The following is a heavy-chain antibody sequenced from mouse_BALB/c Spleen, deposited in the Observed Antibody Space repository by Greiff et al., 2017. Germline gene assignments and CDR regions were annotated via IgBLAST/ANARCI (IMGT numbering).Heavy chain of an antibody. CDR1: GYTFTDYN. J-gene: IGHJ3*01. V-gene: IGHV1-18*01. CDR3: ARAYYRYDGFAY. Sequence: VQLQQSGPELVKPGASVKIPCKASGYTFTDYNMDWVKQSHGKSLEWIGDINPNNGGTIYNQKFKGTATLTVDKSSSTAYMELRSLTSEDTAVYYCARAYYRYDGFAYWGQGTLVTVSA. D-gene: IGHD2-14*01. CDR2: INPNNGGT.